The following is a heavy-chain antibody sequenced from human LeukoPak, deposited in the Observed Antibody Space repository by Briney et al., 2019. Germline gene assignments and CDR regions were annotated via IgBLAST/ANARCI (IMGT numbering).Heavy chain of an antibody. CDR1: DDSITMYY. CDR2: IYYSGST. J-gene: IGHJ4*02. CDR3: ARILRYYYDSSGYYFDY. D-gene: IGHD3-22*01. V-gene: IGHV4-59*05. Sequence: PSETLSLTCSVSDDSITMYYWTWIRQPPGKGLEWIGSIYYSGSTYYNPSLKSRVTISVDTSKNQFSLKLSSVTAADTAVYYCARILRYYYDSSGYYFDYWGQGTLVTVSS.